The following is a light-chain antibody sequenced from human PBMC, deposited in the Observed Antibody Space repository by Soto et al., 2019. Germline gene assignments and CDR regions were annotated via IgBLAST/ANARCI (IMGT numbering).Light chain of an antibody. CDR2: GAS. V-gene: IGKV1-39*01. J-gene: IGKJ2*01. CDR3: QQTYTTPHT. Sequence: DIQMTQSPSSLSASVGDRVTITCRASQRIANYLNWYQQRPGKAPKLLISGASTLQSAVPSRFSGGGSGTDSTLTISTLQPEDFATYYCQQTYTTPHTFGQGTKLEIK. CDR1: QRIANY.